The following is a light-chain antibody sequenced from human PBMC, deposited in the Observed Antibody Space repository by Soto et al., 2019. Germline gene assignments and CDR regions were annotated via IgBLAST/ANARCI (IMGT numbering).Light chain of an antibody. CDR3: AAWDDSLSGYI. V-gene: IGLV1-47*01. CDR1: TSNIGRNY. J-gene: IGLJ1*01. Sequence: QSVLTQPPSASGTPGQRVTISCSGSTSNIGRNYVYWYQQLPGTAPKLLIYRNNQRPSGVPDRLSGAKSGTSASLAISGLRSEDEADYYCAAWDDSLSGYIFGTGTKLTVL. CDR2: RNN.